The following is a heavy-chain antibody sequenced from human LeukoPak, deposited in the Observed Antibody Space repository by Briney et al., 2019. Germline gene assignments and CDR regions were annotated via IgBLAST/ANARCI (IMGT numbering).Heavy chain of an antibody. J-gene: IGHJ3*01. Sequence: GGSLRLSCMASGFTFDDCAMHWVRQAPGKGLEWVAGISWNSGNIAYADSVKGRFSISRDNAENSVYLQMDGLVSEDTALYYCTKATGYNWNDKDAFDVWGQGAMVTVSS. CDR1: GFTFDDCA. V-gene: IGHV3-9*01. CDR3: TKATGYNWNDKDAFDV. CDR2: ISWNSGNI. D-gene: IGHD1-1*01.